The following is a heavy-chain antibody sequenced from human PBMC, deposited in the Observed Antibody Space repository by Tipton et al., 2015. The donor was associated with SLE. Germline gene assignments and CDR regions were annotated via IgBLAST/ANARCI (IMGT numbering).Heavy chain of an antibody. J-gene: IGHJ3*02. CDR2: IYTSGRT. Sequence: TLSLTCTVSSGSIRSYDWDWIRQPAGKGLEWIGRIYTSGRTNYNPSLKSRVTVSLDTSKNQFSLKLSSVTAADTAVYYCASGPEGPFDIWGQGTMVTVSS. D-gene: IGHD1-14*01. CDR1: SGSIRSYD. V-gene: IGHV4-4*07. CDR3: ASGPEGPFDI.